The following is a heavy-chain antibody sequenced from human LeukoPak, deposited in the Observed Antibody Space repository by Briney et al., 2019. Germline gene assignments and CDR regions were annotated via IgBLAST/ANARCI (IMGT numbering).Heavy chain of an antibody. CDR2: IKSKTDGGTT. V-gene: IGHV3-15*01. CDR3: TTDRILVEYQLLSIIDY. CDR1: GFTFSNAW. J-gene: IGHJ4*02. Sequence: PGGSMRLSCAASGFTFSNAWMSWVRQAPGKGLEWVGRIKSKTDGGTTDYAAPVKGRFTISRDDSKNTLYLQMNSLKTEDTAVYYCTTDRILVEYQLLSIIDYWGQGTLVTVSS. D-gene: IGHD2-2*01.